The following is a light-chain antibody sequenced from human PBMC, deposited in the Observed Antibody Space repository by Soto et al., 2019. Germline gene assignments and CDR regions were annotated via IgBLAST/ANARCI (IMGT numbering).Light chain of an antibody. J-gene: IGKJ3*01. CDR3: QQYSDFLIS. CDR1: QSISRS. V-gene: IGKV1-5*01. Sequence: DIQMTQSPSTLSASVGERVTIPCRASQSISRSLAWYQQKPGKAPNLLIYDASSLEGGVPSRFSGSGFGTEFTLTITNLQPADFATYYCQQYSDFLISFGPGTTVDFK. CDR2: DAS.